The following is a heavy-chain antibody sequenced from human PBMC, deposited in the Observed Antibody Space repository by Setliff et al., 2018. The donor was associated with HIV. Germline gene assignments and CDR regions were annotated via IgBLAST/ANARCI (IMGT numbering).Heavy chain of an antibody. Sequence: LSLTCTVSGGSISSGSYYWSWIRQPAGKGLEWIGRIWTSGSTNYNPSLKSRVTISVDTSKNQFSLKLSSVTAAYTAVYYCARGTGSYGSDYWGQGTLVTVSS. CDR3: ARGTGSYGSDY. CDR2: IWTSGST. J-gene: IGHJ4*02. V-gene: IGHV4-61*02. CDR1: GGSISSGSYY. D-gene: IGHD5-18*01.